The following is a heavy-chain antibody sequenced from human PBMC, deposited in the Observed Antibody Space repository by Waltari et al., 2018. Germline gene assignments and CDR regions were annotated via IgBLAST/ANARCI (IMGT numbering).Heavy chain of an antibody. CDR3: AREPYYYGSGAYWGNFGY. CDR2: INPILGTA. V-gene: IGHV1-69*01. Sequence: QVQLVQSGAEVKKPGSSVKVSCKASGGTFSSYAISWVRQAPGQGLEWMGGINPILGTANYEQKFQGRVTITADESTSTAYMELSRLRSEDTAVYYCAREPYYYGSGAYWGNFGYWGQGTLVTVSS. J-gene: IGHJ4*02. CDR1: GGTFSSYA. D-gene: IGHD3-10*01.